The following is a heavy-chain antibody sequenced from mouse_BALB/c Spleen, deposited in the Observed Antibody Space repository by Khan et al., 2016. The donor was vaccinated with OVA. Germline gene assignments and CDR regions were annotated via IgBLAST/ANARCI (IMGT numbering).Heavy chain of an antibody. CDR2: INTTAGYT. Sequence: VQLQQSGAELAKPGASVKMSCKASGYTFTTYWMHWVKQRPGQGLEWIGYINTTAGYTDYNEKFKDRATLPAARSSSTASMQLSSLTSEDSEVYYCTRDRIDYWGQGTTLTVSS. CDR1: GYTFTTYW. V-gene: IGHV1-7*01. J-gene: IGHJ2*01. CDR3: TRDRIDY.